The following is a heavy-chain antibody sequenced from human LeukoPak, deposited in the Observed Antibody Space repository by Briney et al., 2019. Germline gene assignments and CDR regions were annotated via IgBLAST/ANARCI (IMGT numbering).Heavy chain of an antibody. Sequence: GGSLRLSCAASGFTFSSYVMSRVLQAPGKGLEWVSAISGSGGSTYYADSVKGRFTISRDNSKNTLYLQMNSLRAEDTAVYYCAKDPRINYYGSGSYYPEYHFDYWGQGTLVTVSS. CDR3: AKDPRINYYGSGSYYPEYHFDY. J-gene: IGHJ4*02. V-gene: IGHV3-23*01. CDR1: GFTFSSYV. D-gene: IGHD3-10*01. CDR2: ISGSGGST.